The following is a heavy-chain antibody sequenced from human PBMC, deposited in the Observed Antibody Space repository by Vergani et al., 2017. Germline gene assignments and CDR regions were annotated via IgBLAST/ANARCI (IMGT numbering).Heavy chain of an antibody. CDR2: ISGSGGST. CDR1: GFTFSSYA. V-gene: IGHV3-23*04. D-gene: IGHD3-9*01. CDR3: AKASTGYTYYYYYGMDV. Sequence: VQLVESGGGVVQPGRSLRLSCAASGFTFSSYAMHWVRQAPGKGLEWVSAISGSGGSTYYADSVKGRFTISRDNSKNTLYLQMNSLRAEDTAVYYCAKASTGYTYYYYYGMDVWGQGTTVTVSS. J-gene: IGHJ6*02.